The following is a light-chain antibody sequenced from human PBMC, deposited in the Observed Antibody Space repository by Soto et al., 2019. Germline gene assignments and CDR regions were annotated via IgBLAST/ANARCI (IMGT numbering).Light chain of an antibody. CDR1: NSNIGNNY. J-gene: IGLJ3*02. Sequence: QSVLTQPPSASGTPGQRVSISCSGSNSNIGNNYEYWYQQLPGTAPKLLIYDNNKRPSGIPDRFSGSKSGTSATLGITGLQTGDEADYYCGTWDSSLSAWVFGGGTKLTVL. CDR3: GTWDSSLSAWV. V-gene: IGLV1-51*01. CDR2: DNN.